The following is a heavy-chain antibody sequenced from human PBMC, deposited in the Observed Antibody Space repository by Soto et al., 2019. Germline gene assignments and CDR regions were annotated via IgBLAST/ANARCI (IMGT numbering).Heavy chain of an antibody. CDR3: ARGYDFWSGYAPRIYYYYGMDV. CDR1: GDSVSSNSAA. D-gene: IGHD3-3*01. Sequence: SQTLSLTCVISGDSVSSNSAAWNWIRQSPSRGLEWLGRAYYRSQWYYDSAVSVRSRITVIPDTSKNQFSLQLNSVTPEDTAVYYCARGYDFWSGYAPRIYYYYGMDVWGQGTTVTVSS. V-gene: IGHV6-1*01. CDR2: AYYRSQWYY. J-gene: IGHJ6*02.